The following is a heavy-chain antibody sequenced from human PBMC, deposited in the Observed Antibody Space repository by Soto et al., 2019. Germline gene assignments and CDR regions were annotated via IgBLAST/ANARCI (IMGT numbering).Heavy chain of an antibody. CDR3: ARVVGSSGDYFDY. V-gene: IGHV4-34*01. CDR1: GGSFIGYY. Sequence: LEILSLTCAVHGGSFIGYYWDWIRQPPGKGLEWIGEINHSGSTNYNPSLKSRVTISVDTSKNQFSLKLSSVTAADTAVYYCARVVGSSGDYFDYWGQGTLVTVSS. J-gene: IGHJ4*02. CDR2: INHSGST. D-gene: IGHD3-10*01.